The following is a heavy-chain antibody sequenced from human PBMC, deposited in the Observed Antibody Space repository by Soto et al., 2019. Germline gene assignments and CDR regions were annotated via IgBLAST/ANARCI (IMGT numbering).Heavy chain of an antibody. J-gene: IGHJ6*03. CDR1: GGSFSGYY. CDR3: ARAHPYYDFWSGYYRGDYYYYYMDV. Sequence: SETLSLTCAVYGGSFSGYYWSWIRQPPGKGLEWIGEINHSGSTNYNPSLKSRVTISVDTSKNQFSLKLSSVTAADTAVYYCARAHPYYDFWSGYYRGDYYYYYMDVWGKGTTVT. CDR2: INHSGST. V-gene: IGHV4-34*01. D-gene: IGHD3-3*01.